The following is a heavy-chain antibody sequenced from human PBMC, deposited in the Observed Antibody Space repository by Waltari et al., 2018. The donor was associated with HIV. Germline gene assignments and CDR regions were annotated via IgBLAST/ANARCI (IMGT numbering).Heavy chain of an antibody. Sequence: QVQLVQSGAEVKKPGASVKISCTASGYTFTGYYMHWVRQAPGQGLEWMGWINPDKGGTKYAQKFQGRVTMTRDTSISTAYMELSRLRSDDTAVYYCARDICNGGSCYSYYFDYWGQGTLVTVSS. CDR1: GYTFTGYY. V-gene: IGHV1-2*02. CDR2: INPDKGGT. CDR3: ARDICNGGSCYSYYFDY. J-gene: IGHJ4*02. D-gene: IGHD2-15*01.